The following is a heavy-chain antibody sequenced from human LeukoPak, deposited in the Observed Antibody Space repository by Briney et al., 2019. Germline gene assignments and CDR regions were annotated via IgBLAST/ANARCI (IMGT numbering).Heavy chain of an antibody. V-gene: IGHV3-20*01. CDR2: INWNGGTA. J-gene: IGHJ4*02. Sequence: GGPLKLSGAAPGFTFNDYGLSWVRQAPGKGLEWVSGINWNGGTAGYADSVRGRFTISRDNAKNSLYLQMNSLRVEDTAVYHCARGAGSSWYFYFDYWGQGTLVTVSS. CDR1: GFTFNDYG. CDR3: ARGAGSSWYFYFDY. D-gene: IGHD6-13*01.